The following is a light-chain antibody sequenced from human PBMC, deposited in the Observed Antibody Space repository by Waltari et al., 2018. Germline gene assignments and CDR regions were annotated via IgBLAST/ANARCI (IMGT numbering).Light chain of an antibody. J-gene: IGLJ3*02. CDR3: NSYTSSRTWV. V-gene: IGLV2-14*03. Sequence: QSALTQPASVSGSPGQSITIPCTGTSSDVGGYKYVSWYQQHPGKAPKLIIYDVSTRPSGTSNRFSGSKSGNTASLTISGLQAEDEADYYCNSYTSSRTWVFGGGTKLTVL. CDR1: SSDVGGYKY. CDR2: DVS.